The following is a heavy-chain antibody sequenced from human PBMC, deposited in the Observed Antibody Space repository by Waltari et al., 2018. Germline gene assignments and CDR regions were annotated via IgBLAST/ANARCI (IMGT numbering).Heavy chain of an antibody. Sequence: QVQLQESGPGLVKHSGTLSLTCSVCEYSLSSGFYWGWVRQTPGKGLEWIGSIYHLGNTRYNPPLNSRAAVSMDMSKNQFSLRLTAVTAADTAVYYCARHRLDRGDSFDFWGQGVLVTVSS. V-gene: IGHV4-38-2*02. CDR2: IYHLGNT. D-gene: IGHD3-22*01. CDR3: ARHRLDRGDSFDF. J-gene: IGHJ4*02. CDR1: EYSLSSGFY.